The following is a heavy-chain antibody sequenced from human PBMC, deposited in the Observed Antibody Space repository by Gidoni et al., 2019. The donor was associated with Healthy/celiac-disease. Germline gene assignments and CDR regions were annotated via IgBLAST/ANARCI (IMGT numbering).Heavy chain of an antibody. Sequence: EVQLVESGGGLVKPGGSLRLSCAASGFTFSSYSMNWVRQAPGQGLEWVSSISSSSSYIYYADSVKGRFTISRDNAKNSLYLQMNSLRAEDTAVYYCARDLDGSGSYYPGFDPWGQGTLVTVSS. V-gene: IGHV3-21*01. D-gene: IGHD3-10*01. J-gene: IGHJ5*02. CDR3: ARDLDGSGSYYPGFDP. CDR1: GFTFSSYS. CDR2: ISSSSSYI.